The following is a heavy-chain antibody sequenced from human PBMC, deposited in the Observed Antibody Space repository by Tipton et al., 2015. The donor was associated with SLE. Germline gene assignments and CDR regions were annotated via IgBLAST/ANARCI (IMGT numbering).Heavy chain of an antibody. Sequence: GLVKPSETLSLTCAVYGGSFSGYYWSWIRQPPGKGLEWIGEINHSGSTNYNPSLKSRVTISVDTSKNQFSLKLSSVTAADTAVYYCAVRLDGSGGSNWFDPWGQGTLVTVSS. CDR2: INHSGST. J-gene: IGHJ5*02. D-gene: IGHD2-15*01. CDR3: AVRLDGSGGSNWFDP. V-gene: IGHV4-34*01. CDR1: GGSFSGYY.